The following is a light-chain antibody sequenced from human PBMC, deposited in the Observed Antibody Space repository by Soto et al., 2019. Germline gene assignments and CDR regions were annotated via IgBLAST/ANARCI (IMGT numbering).Light chain of an antibody. CDR1: GSDVGHYIY. CDR3: SSYASGSTPLV. J-gene: IGLJ1*01. Sequence: QSALTQPASVSGSPGQSITISCTGTGSDVGHYIYVSWYQHHPGKAPQLMIYEVNNRPSGVSNRFAGSKSGNTASLTISGLQAEDEADYYCSSYASGSTPLVFGTGTKVTVL. CDR2: EVN. V-gene: IGLV2-14*01.